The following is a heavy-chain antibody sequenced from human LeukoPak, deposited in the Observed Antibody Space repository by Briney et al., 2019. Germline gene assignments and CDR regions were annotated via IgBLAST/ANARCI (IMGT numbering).Heavy chain of an antibody. V-gene: IGHV4-4*02. J-gene: IGHJ4*02. CDR2: IYHSGNT. Sequence: SETLSLTCAVSSGSISTENWWSWVRQPPGKGLEWIGEIYHSGNTNYSPSFRSRVTISIDKSKNQFSLSLTSVTAADTAVYYCARGWGAATHESFDYWGQGTLVTVSS. CDR1: SGSISTENW. D-gene: IGHD1-26*01. CDR3: ARGWGAATHESFDY.